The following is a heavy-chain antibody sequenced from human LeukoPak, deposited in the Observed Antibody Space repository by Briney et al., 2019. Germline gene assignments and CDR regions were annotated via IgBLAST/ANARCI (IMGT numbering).Heavy chain of an antibody. J-gene: IGHJ3*01. CDR1: GYIFTDLY. V-gene: IGHV1-2*02. Sequence: ASVKVSCRASGYIFTDLYIHWLRQAPGQGLEYMGRINPNSGGTNHAQEFQGRVTMTRDTSISTTYMELNSLTSDDTAVYYCARVQLLSDDVFNVWGQGTMVTVSS. CDR2: INPNSGGT. D-gene: IGHD3-10*01. CDR3: ARVQLLSDDVFNV.